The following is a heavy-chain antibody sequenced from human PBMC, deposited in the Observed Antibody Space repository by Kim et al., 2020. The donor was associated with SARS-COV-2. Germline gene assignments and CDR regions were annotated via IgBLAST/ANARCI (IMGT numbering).Heavy chain of an antibody. Sequence: GGSLRLSCAASGFTFSSYGMHWVRQAPGKGLEWVAVIWYDGSNKYYADSVKGRFTISRDNSKNTLYLQMNSLRAEDTAVYYCAKDLPSQQLVRRFWDYYYGMDVCGQGTTVTVSS. D-gene: IGHD6-13*01. CDR2: IWYDGSNK. CDR1: GFTFSSYG. CDR3: AKDLPSQQLVRRFWDYYYGMDV. V-gene: IGHV3-33*06. J-gene: IGHJ6*02.